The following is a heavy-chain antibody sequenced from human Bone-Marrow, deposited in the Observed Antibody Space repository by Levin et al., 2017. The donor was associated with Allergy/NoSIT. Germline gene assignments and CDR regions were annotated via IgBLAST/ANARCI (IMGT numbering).Heavy chain of an antibody. CDR3: ARGGSSTWSAGFGLGWH. CDR1: GFTVSSKY. J-gene: IGHJ4*02. D-gene: IGHD6-13*01. Sequence: GGSLRLSCAASGFTVSSKYMSWVRQAPGKGLEWVSVIYSGGGTYYADSVKGRFTISRDNSKNTLCLQMNSLRAEDTAVYYCARGGSSTWSAGFGLGWHWGQGTLVTVSS. CDR2: IYSGGGT. V-gene: IGHV3-66*01.